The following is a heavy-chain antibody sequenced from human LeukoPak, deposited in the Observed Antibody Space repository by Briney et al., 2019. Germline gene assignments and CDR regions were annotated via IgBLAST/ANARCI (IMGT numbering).Heavy chain of an antibody. V-gene: IGHV4-4*07. J-gene: IGHJ4*02. CDR2: IYTSGST. CDR3: ARDYLYSSSRAFDY. D-gene: IGHD6-13*01. Sequence: SETLSLTCTVSGGSISSYYWSWIRQPAGKGLEWIGRIYTSGSTNYNPSLKSRVTMSVDTSKNQFSLKLSSVTAADTAVYYCARDYLYSSSRAFDYWGQGTLVTVSS. CDR1: GGSISSYY.